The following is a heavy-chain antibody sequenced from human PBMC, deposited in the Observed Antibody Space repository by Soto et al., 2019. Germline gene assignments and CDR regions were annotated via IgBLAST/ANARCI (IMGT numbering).Heavy chain of an antibody. Sequence: SETLSLTCTVSGGSISNHYWSWIRQSPGKGLEWIGYIYYNGNTNYNPSLKSRVTMSVDTSRNQISLKLTPVTAADTAVYYCARVSLFYGDYEDYWGQGTLVTVSS. CDR3: ARVSLFYGDYEDY. D-gene: IGHD4-17*01. CDR1: GGSISNHY. J-gene: IGHJ4*02. V-gene: IGHV4-59*11. CDR2: IYYNGNT.